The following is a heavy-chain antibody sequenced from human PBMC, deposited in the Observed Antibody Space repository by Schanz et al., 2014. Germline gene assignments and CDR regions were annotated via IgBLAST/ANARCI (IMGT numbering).Heavy chain of an antibody. D-gene: IGHD3-9*01. CDR2: ISHDGHRD. CDR1: GFTFSNYG. V-gene: IGHV3-30*18. J-gene: IGHJ4*02. Sequence: EQLVESGGGSLQPGGSLRLSCAASGFTFSNYGMSWVRQAPGKGLEWVAQISHDGHRDFYADSVQGRFTISRDNSKNALYLQMDSLRAEDTAVYYCAKHVRSLTGNDYWGQGTLVTVSS. CDR3: AKHVRSLTGNDY.